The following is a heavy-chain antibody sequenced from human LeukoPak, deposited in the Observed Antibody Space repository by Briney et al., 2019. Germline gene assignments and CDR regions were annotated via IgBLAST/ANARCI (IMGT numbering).Heavy chain of an antibody. Sequence: PSETVSLTCAASGYSFTSGCYWGLLRQPPRKGQERGGSIYHSGSTNYNPTLQGRVTISIATSKNQFSLKLSSVTAADTAVYYCARLALYCSSTSCYRSDFDYWGQGTLVTVSS. CDR1: GYSFTSGCY. D-gene: IGHD2-2*01. V-gene: IGHV4-38-2*01. CDR3: ARLALYCSSTSCYRSDFDY. J-gene: IGHJ4*02. CDR2: IYHSGST.